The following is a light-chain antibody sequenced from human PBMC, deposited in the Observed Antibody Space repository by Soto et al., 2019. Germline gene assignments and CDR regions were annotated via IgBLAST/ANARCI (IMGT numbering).Light chain of an antibody. CDR1: SSDVGGYNF. V-gene: IGLV2-14*03. CDR2: EVT. CDR3: CSHSSSITWM. J-gene: IGLJ3*02. Sequence: QPVLTQTASVSGSPGQSITISCTGTSSDVGGYNFVSWYQQHPGKAPKLIIHEVTNRPSGVSGRFSGSKSGNTAFLTISGLQAEDEAVYYCCSHSSSITWMFGGGTKVTVL.